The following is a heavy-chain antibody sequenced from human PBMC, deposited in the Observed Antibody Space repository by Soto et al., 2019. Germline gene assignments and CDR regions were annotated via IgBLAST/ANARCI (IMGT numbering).Heavy chain of an antibody. CDR3: AHGSCSGADCYPNPYFDY. CDR2: IYWDDDK. V-gene: IGHV2-5*02. Sequence: QITLKESGPTLVKPTQTLTLTCTFSGFSLSTSEEAVGWLRQPPGKALEWLALIYWDDDKRYSPSLKTRFTITKDTFKNQVVLTMTNVDPVDTATYYWAHGSCSGADCYPNPYFDYWGQGILVTVSS. J-gene: IGHJ4*01. CDR1: GFSLSTSEEA. D-gene: IGHD2-15*01.